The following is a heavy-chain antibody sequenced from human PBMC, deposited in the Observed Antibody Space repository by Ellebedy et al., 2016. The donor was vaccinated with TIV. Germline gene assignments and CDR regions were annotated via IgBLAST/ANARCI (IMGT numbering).Heavy chain of an antibody. CDR1: GYTFTGYY. CDR3: ARGYPIYYYYGMDV. V-gene: IGHV1-2*02. D-gene: IGHD5-18*01. CDR2: INPNSGGT. Sequence: AASVKVSCKASGYTFTGYYMHWVRHDPGQGLEWMGWINPNSGGTNYAQKFQGRVTMTRDTSISTAYMELSRLRSDDTAVYYCARGYPIYYYYGMDVWGQGTTVTVSS. J-gene: IGHJ6*02.